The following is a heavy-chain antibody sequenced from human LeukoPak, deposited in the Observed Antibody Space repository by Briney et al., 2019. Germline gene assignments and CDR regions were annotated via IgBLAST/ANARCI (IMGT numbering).Heavy chain of an antibody. CDR3: ASSWYYDFWSGYYTLDY. J-gene: IGHJ4*02. CDR1: GGSISSYY. CDR2: IYYSGST. D-gene: IGHD3-3*01. Sequence: SETLSLTCTVSGGSISSYYWSWIRQPPGKGLEWIGYIYYSGSTNYNPSLKSRVTISVDTSKNQFSLKLSSVTAADTAVYYCASSWYYDFWSGYYTLDYWAQGTLVTVSS. V-gene: IGHV4-59*01.